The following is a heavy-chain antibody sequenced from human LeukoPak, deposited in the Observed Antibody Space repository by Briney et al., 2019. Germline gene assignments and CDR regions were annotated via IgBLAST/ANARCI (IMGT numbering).Heavy chain of an antibody. Sequence: PGGSLRLSCAASGFTFSGSAIHWVRQSSGKGLEWVGQIDKKDKGYATATAYAASVKGRFTISRDDSINTAYLQMKSLKTEDTALYYCTRDSGTNNWFDPWGQGTLVTVSS. CDR3: TRDSGTNNWFDP. J-gene: IGHJ5*02. CDR2: IDKKDKGYATAT. CDR1: GFTFSGSA. V-gene: IGHV3-73*01. D-gene: IGHD1-26*01.